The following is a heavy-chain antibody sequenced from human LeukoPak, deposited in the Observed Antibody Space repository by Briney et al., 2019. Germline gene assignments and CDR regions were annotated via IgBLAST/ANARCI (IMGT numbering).Heavy chain of an antibody. CDR2: ISWNSGRI. Sequence: GGSLRLSCAASGFTFDDFGMHWVRQGPGKGLEWVAGISWNSGRIGYADSVKGRFTISRDNAKNSLYLQMSSLRAEDTAIYYCVPHPGGNFPGFASWGQGTLVTVSS. CDR3: VPHPGGNFPGFAS. V-gene: IGHV3-9*01. J-gene: IGHJ4*02. D-gene: IGHD1-26*01. CDR1: GFTFDDFG.